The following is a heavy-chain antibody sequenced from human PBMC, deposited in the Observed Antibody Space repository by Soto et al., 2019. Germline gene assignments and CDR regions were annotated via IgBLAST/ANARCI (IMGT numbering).Heavy chain of an antibody. CDR3: ARHVPYCTISYFFYLQHLPPFPTRRSPDL. J-gene: IGHJ2*01. Sequence: SEARCVTWGGSGRSMRRGCYWVWSRQPPGKGLEWIGSFYHSGSIYSNPSLKSRVTISVDSLKNQFSLNLKSVTAADTAVYYCARHVPYCTISYFFYLQHLPPFPTRRSPDL. D-gene: IGHD2-8*01. CDR2: FYHSGSI. CDR1: GRSMRRGCY. V-gene: IGHV4-38-2*01.